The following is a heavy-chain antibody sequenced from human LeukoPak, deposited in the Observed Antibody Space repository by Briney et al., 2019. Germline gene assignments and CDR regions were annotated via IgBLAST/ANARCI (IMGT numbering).Heavy chain of an antibody. V-gene: IGHV3-23*01. CDR1: GFIFNNYG. CDR2: ISNDGGGT. CDR3: ARTIAQYSNSWLYFYYGLDV. Sequence: PGGSLRLSCAASGFIFNNYGLIWVRQAPGKGLQWVSAISNDGGGTTYADSVKGRFTISRDNSKSTLYLQMNSLRAEDTAVYYCARTIAQYSNSWLYFYYGLDVWGRGTTVTVSS. D-gene: IGHD6-13*01. J-gene: IGHJ6*01.